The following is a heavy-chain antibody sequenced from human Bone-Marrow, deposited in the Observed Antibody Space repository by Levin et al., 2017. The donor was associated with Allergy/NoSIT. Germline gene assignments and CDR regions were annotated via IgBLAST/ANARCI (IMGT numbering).Heavy chain of an antibody. CDR2: ISVSGHTT. D-gene: IGHD1-26*01. V-gene: IGHV3-23*01. CDR3: VKWDDCGVGITQGY. CDR1: GFTFSTYA. J-gene: IGHJ4*02. Sequence: GGSLRLSCAASGFTFSTYAMTWVRQAPGKGLEWVSGISVSGHTTHYAYSVKGRFTISRDDSMSTLYLHMNSLRVEDTALYYCVKWDDCGVGITQGYWGQGTLVTVSS.